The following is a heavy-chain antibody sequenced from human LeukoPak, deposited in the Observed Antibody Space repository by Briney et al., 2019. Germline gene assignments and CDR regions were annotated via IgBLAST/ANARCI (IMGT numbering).Heavy chain of an antibody. CDR3: ARDSTGSYGSGSQYAFDI. J-gene: IGHJ3*02. CDR1: GGPISSGGYS. D-gene: IGHD3-10*01. Sequence: SETLSLTCAVSGGPISSGGYSWSWIRQPPGKGLEWIGYIYHSGSTYYNPSLKSRVTISVDRSKSQFSLKLSSVTAADTAVYYCARDSTGSYGSGSQYAFDIWGQGTMVTVSS. V-gene: IGHV4-30-2*01. CDR2: IYHSGST.